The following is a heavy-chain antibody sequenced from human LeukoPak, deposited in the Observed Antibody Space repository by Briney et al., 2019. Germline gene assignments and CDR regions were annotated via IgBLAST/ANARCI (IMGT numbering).Heavy chain of an antibody. CDR3: ARERRPRPYYGSEMDY. V-gene: IGHV4-34*01. J-gene: IGHJ4*02. CDR1: GGSFSGYY. Sequence: SETLSLTCAVYGGSFSGYYWSWIRQPPGKGLEWIGEINHSGSTNYNPSLKSRVTISVDTSKNQFSLKLSSVTAADTAVYYCARERRPRPYYGSEMDYWGQGTLVTVSS. CDR2: INHSGST. D-gene: IGHD3-10*01.